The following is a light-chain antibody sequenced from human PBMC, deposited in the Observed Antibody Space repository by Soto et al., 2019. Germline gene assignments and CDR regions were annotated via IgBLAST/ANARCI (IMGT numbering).Light chain of an antibody. CDR3: SSYTSSSTPRYV. Sequence: SALTQPASVAGCPGQSITISCTGTSSDVGGYNYVSWYQQHPGKAPKLMIYEVSNRPSGVSNRFSGSKSGNTASLTISGLQAEDEADYYCSSYTSSSTPRYVFGTGTKVTVL. CDR1: SSDVGGYNY. J-gene: IGLJ1*01. CDR2: EVS. V-gene: IGLV2-14*01.